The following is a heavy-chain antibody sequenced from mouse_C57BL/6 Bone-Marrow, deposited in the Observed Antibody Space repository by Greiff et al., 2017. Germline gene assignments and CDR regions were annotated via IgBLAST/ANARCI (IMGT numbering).Heavy chain of an antibody. V-gene: IGHV14-4*01. J-gene: IGHJ4*01. CDR1: GFNIKDDY. CDR3: TTVFITTVVATGAMDY. CDR2: IDPENGDT. Sequence: EVQLQQSGAELVRPGASVKLSCTASGFNIKDDYMHWVKQRPEQGLEWIGWIDPENGDTEYASKFQGKATITADPSSNTAYLQLSSLTSEDTAVYYCTTVFITTVVATGAMDYWGQGTSVTVSS. D-gene: IGHD1-1*01.